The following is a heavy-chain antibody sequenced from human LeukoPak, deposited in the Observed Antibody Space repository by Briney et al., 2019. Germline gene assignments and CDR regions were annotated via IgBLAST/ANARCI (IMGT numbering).Heavy chain of an antibody. CDR2: ISYDGSNK. Sequence: PGGSLRLSCAASGFTFSSHGMHWVGQAPGKGLEWVAVISYDGSNKYYADSVKGRFTISRDNSKNTLYLQMNSLRAEDTAVYYCAKDLYEQWLVQDYWGQGTLVTVSS. CDR1: GFTFSSHG. J-gene: IGHJ4*02. CDR3: AKDLYEQWLVQDY. V-gene: IGHV3-30*18. D-gene: IGHD6-19*01.